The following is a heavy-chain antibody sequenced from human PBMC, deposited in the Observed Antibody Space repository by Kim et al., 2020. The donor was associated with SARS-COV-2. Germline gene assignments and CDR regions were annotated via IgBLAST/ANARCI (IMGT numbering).Heavy chain of an antibody. V-gene: IGHV3-20*01. Sequence: GGSLRLSCAASGFNFDDYTMNWVRQVPGKGLEWVSAINWSSGRVLYADSVKGRFTISRDNANNTLFLQMNSLRVEDTAFYHCAKETSLNYFDAWGQGTLVTVSP. D-gene: IGHD3-9*01. CDR3: AKETSLNYFDA. CDR2: INWSSGRV. CDR1: GFNFDDYT. J-gene: IGHJ4*02.